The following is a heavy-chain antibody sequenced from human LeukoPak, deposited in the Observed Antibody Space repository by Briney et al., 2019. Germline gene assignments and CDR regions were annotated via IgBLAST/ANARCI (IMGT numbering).Heavy chain of an antibody. D-gene: IGHD2-2*01. J-gene: IGHJ5*02. CDR3: AKEKDIVVVPAAQPFDP. CDR1: GFTFSSYG. CDR2: TRYDGSNK. V-gene: IGHV3-30*02. Sequence: PGGSLRLYCAASGFTFSSYGMHWVRQAPGKGLEWVAFTRYDGSNKYYADSVKGRFTISRDNSKNTLYLQMNSLRAEDTAVYYCAKEKDIVVVPAAQPFDPWGQGTLVTVSS.